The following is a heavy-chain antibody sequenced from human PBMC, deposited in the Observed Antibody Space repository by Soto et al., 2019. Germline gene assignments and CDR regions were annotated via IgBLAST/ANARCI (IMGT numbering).Heavy chain of an antibody. CDR2: ISTYNGHT. CDR1: GYTFTNYG. V-gene: IGHV1-18*01. D-gene: IGHD6-19*01. CDR3: ARDWGQQWLAYGMDV. J-gene: IGHJ6*02. Sequence: QVPLVQSGAEVRKPGASVKVSCKASGYTFTNYGISWVQQAPGQGLEGVGRISTYNGHTTSAQKLQGRVTMTTYTSTSIVYMELRTLRSDDTAVYYCARDWGQQWLAYGMDVWGQGTTVTVSS.